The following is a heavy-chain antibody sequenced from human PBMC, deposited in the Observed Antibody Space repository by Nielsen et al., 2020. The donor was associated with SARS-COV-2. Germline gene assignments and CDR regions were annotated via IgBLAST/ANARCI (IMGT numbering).Heavy chain of an antibody. D-gene: IGHD5-24*01. CDR3: ARAAGWGWLQAIPPEFDY. Sequence: SETLSLTCTVSGGSISSYYWSWIRQPPGKGLEWIGYIYYSGSTNYNPSLKSRVTISVDTSKNQFSLKLSSVTAAGTAVYYCARAAGWGWLQAIPPEFDYWGQGTLVTVSS. V-gene: IGHV4-59*01. CDR2: IYYSGST. CDR1: GGSISSYY. J-gene: IGHJ4*02.